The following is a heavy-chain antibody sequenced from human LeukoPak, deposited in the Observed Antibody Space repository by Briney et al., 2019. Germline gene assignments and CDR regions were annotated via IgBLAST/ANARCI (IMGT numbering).Heavy chain of an antibody. J-gene: IGHJ4*02. Sequence: PSETLSLTCSVSGGSVSSGISYWSWIRQPPGEGLEWIAYISDSGGSDYNPSLRGRVTISLDTSKNQFSLRLTSVTAADTAVYYCARDPHTSNQPDYWGQGTLVTVSS. V-gene: IGHV4-61*01. CDR2: ISDSGGS. CDR3: ARDPHTSNQPDY. CDR1: GGSVSSGISY. D-gene: IGHD2-2*01.